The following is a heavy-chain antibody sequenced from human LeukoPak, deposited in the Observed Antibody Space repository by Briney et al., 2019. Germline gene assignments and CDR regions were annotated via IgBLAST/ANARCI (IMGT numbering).Heavy chain of an antibody. CDR3: ARHSDCSTSICFPYYFDY. D-gene: IGHD2-2*01. CDR1: GYTFTSYD. Sequence: ASVKVSCKASGYTFTSYDINWVRQATGQGLEWMGWMNPNSGNTGYAQKFQGRVTMTRNTSISTAYMELSSLTSEDTPVDYFARHSDCSTSICFPYYFDYWGQGTLVTVSS. V-gene: IGHV1-8*01. J-gene: IGHJ4*02. CDR2: MNPNSGNT.